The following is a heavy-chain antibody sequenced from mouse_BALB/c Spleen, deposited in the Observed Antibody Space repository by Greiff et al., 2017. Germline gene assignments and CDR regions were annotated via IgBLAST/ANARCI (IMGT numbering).Heavy chain of an antibody. CDR1: GYTFTDYE. CDR2: IDPETGGT. D-gene: IGHD2-14*01. CDR3: TRGGVRRCFDY. J-gene: IGHJ2*01. V-gene: IGHV1-15*01. Sequence: QVQLQQSGAELVRPGASVTLSCKASGYTFTDYEMHWVKQTPVHGLEWIGAIDPETGGTAYNQKFKGKATLTADKSSSTAYMELRSLTSEDSAVYYCTRGGVRRCFDYWGQGTTLTVSS.